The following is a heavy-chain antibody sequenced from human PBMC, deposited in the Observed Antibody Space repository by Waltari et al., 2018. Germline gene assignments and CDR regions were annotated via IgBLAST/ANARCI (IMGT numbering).Heavy chain of an antibody. Sequence: QVQLQQWGAGLLKPSETLSLTCAVYGGSFSGYYWSWIRQPPGKGLEWIGEINHSGSTNHNPSLKSRVTISVDTAKNQFSLKLSSVTAADTAVYYCARGKTYYYGSGSRGPWFDPWGQGTLVTVSS. CDR2: INHSGST. V-gene: IGHV4-34*01. J-gene: IGHJ5*02. D-gene: IGHD3-10*01. CDR3: ARGKTYYYGSGSRGPWFDP. CDR1: GGSFSGYY.